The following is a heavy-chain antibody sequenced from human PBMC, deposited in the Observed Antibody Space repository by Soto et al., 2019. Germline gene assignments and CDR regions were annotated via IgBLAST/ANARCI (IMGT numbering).Heavy chain of an antibody. Sequence: GGSLRLSCAASAFTFSTYSMSWVRQAPGKGLEWVSSISSGSNYIFYADSVRGRFTISRDNAENSLYLQMTSLRAEDTAVYFCAGGGLGQQLIFWGQGTPVTVSS. CDR1: AFTFSTYS. CDR3: AGGGLGQQLIF. D-gene: IGHD6-13*01. CDR2: ISSGSNYI. J-gene: IGHJ4*02. V-gene: IGHV3-21*01.